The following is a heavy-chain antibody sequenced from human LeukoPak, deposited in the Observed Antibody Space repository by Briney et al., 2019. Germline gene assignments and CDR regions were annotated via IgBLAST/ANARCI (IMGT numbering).Heavy chain of an antibody. D-gene: IGHD3-3*01. Sequence: SETLSLTCAVSGGSFSGYYWSWVRQPPGKGLEWIGEINHSGSTNYNPSLKSRVTISVDTSKNQFSLKLSSVTAADTAVYYCARGGPYYDFWSGYPVDYWGQGTLVTVSS. CDR1: GGSFSGYY. CDR3: ARGGPYYDFWSGYPVDY. CDR2: INHSGST. V-gene: IGHV4-34*01. J-gene: IGHJ4*02.